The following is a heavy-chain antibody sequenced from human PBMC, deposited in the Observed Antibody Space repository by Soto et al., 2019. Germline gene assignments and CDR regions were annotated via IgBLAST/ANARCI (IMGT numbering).Heavy chain of an antibody. CDR2: IIPIFGTA. Sequence: ASVKVSCKASGGTFSSYAISWVRQAPGQGLEWMGGIIPIFGTANYAQKFQGRVTITADESTSTAYMELSSLRSEDTAVYYCASTRYSGSYRDKPTDYWGQGTLVTVSS. J-gene: IGHJ4*02. D-gene: IGHD1-26*01. CDR3: ASTRYSGSYRDKPTDY. V-gene: IGHV1-69*13. CDR1: GGTFSSYA.